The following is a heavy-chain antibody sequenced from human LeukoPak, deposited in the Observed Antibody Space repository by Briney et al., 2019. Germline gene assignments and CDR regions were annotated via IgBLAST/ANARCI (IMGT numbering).Heavy chain of an antibody. J-gene: IGHJ4*02. CDR1: GYTLTELS. CDR2: FDPEDGET. D-gene: IGHD3-10*01. V-gene: IGHV1-24*01. Sequence: GASVKVSCKVSGYTLTELSMHWVRQAPGKGLEWMGRFDPEDGETIYALTLQGRVTMTEDTSTDTAYMELSSLRSEGTAVYYCATEALDDSDSYFEYWGQGTLVTVSS. CDR3: ATEALDDSDSYFEY.